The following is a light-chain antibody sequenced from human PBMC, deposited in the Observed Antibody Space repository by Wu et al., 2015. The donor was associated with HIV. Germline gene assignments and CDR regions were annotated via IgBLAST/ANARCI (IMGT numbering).Light chain of an antibody. CDR1: RSVSSA. V-gene: IGKV3-11*01. J-gene: IGKJ5*01. CDR3: QQHANWPLT. CDR2: DAS. Sequence: EIVLTQSPAALSISPGERATLSCRASRSVSSAVAWYQQKPGQAPRLLIYDASKRATGIPARFTGGGSGTDYSLTISSLEPEDFAVYYCQQHANWPLTFGQGTRLEFK.